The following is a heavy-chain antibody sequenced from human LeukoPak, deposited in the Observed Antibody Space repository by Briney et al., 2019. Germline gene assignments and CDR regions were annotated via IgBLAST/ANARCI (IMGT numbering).Heavy chain of an antibody. CDR1: GFSFGSYW. V-gene: IGHV3-7*01. Sequence: GGSLRLSCAASGFSFGSYWMSWVHQAPGKGLEWVANIRQDGSEKYYVDSVKGRFTISRDNAKNSLYLQMNSLRAEDTAVYYCARSRTWGQGTLVTVSS. CDR2: IRQDGSEK. CDR3: ARSRT. J-gene: IGHJ5*02.